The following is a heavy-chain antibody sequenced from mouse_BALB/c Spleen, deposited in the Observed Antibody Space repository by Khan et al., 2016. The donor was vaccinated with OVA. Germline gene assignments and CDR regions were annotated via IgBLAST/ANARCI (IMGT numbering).Heavy chain of an antibody. CDR3: ARGREGNWYFDV. CDR2: IYPGDGDT. J-gene: IGHJ1*01. Sequence: QVRLQQSGAELARPGASVKLSCKASGYSFTSYWMQWVKQRPGQGLEWIGAIYPGDGDTRYTQKFKGKATLTADNSSSTAYMQLSSLASEDSAIYYGARGREGNWYFDVWGAGTTVTVSS. V-gene: IGHV1-87*01. CDR1: GYSFTSYW. D-gene: IGHD2-14*01.